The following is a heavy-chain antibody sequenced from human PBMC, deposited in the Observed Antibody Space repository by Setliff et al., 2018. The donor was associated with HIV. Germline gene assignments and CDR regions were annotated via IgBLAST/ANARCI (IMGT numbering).Heavy chain of an antibody. CDR2: ISAYNGNT. CDR1: GDTLSIHP. D-gene: IGHD3-22*01. CDR3: ARDDSSGYYPSWAFDI. Sequence: ASVKVSCKTSGDTLSIHPISWVRQAPGQGLEWMGWISAYNGNTNYAQKLQGRVTMTTDTSTSTAYMELTGLRSDDTAAYYCARDDSSGYYPSWAFDIWGQGTMVTVSS. J-gene: IGHJ3*02. V-gene: IGHV1-18*01.